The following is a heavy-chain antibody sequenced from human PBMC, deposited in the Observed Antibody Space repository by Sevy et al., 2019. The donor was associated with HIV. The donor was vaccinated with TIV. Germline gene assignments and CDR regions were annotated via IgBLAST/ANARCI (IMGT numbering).Heavy chain of an antibody. CDR1: GFTFSDYY. V-gene: IGHV3-11*01. D-gene: IGHD1-26*01. CDR3: ARDAIVGATYYYYGMDV. Sequence: GGSLRLSCAASGFTFSDYYMSWIRQAPGKGLEWVSYISSSGSTIYYGVSVKGRFTISRDNAKNSLYLQMNSLRAEYTAVYYCARDAIVGATYYYYGMDVWGQGTTVTVSS. J-gene: IGHJ6*02. CDR2: ISSSGSTI.